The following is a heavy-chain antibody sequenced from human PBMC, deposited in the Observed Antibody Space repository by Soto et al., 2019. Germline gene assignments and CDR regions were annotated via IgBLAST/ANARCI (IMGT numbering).Heavy chain of an antibody. Sequence: QVQLQESGPGLVKPSQTLSLTCTVSGGSISSGDYYWSWIRQPPGKGLEWIGYIYYSGTTYYNPSLKSRVTISVDTSKKHFSLQLSSVPAADTAVYYCAGQLVGHYGMDVWGQGTTVTVSS. CDR3: AGQLVGHYGMDV. J-gene: IGHJ6*02. CDR1: GGSISSGDYY. D-gene: IGHD6-6*01. CDR2: IYYSGTT. V-gene: IGHV4-30-4*01.